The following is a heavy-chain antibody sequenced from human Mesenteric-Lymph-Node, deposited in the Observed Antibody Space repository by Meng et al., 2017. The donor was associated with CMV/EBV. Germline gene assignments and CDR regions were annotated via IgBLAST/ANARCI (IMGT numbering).Heavy chain of an antibody. CDR1: GGSINNYY. CDR2: IYYSGST. J-gene: IGHJ4*02. V-gene: IGHV4-59*01. CDR3: ARTSSGMRFLED. D-gene: IGHD3-3*01. Sequence: SETLSLTCTVSGGSINNYYWSWIRQPPEKGLEWIGYIYYSGSTNYNPSLKSRVTISVDTSRKQFSLKLTSVTAADTAVYLCARTSSGMRFLEDWGQGTLVTVSS.